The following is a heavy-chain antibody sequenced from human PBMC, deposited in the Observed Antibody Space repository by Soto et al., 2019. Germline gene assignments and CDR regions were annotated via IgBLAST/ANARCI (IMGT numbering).Heavy chain of an antibody. V-gene: IGHV4-31*01. CDR1: GGSISSGGYY. CDR3: ARELRFGEDYYGMDV. J-gene: IGHJ6*02. CDR2: IYYSGST. D-gene: IGHD3-10*01. Sequence: QVQLQESGPGLVKPSQTLSLTCTVSGGSISSGGYYWSWIRQHPGKGLEWIGYIYYSGSTYYNPSLKSPLTISVYPSKNQFALKLSSVTAADTAVYYCARELRFGEDYYGMDVWGQGTTVTVSS.